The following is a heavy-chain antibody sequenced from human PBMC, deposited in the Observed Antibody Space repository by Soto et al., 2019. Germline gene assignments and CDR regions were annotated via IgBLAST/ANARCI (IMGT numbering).Heavy chain of an antibody. Sequence: GGSLRLSCAASGFTFSSYSMNWVRQAPGKGLEWVSSISSSSSYIYYADSVKGRFTISRDNAKNSLYLQMNSLRAEDTAVYYCARGPGLDAFDIWGQGTMVTVSS. CDR1: GFTFSSYS. V-gene: IGHV3-21*01. CDR3: ARGPGLDAFDI. CDR2: ISSSSSYI. J-gene: IGHJ3*02.